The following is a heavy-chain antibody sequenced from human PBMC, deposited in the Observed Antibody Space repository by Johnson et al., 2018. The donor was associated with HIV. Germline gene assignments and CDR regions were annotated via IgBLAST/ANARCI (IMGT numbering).Heavy chain of an antibody. J-gene: IGHJ3*02. V-gene: IGHV3-33*03. Sequence: QVQVVESGGGVVQPGRSLRLSCAASGFTFRNYGMHWVRQAPGKGLEWVAVMWYDGSNKYYADSVRGRITISRDNSKNTLYLQMNSLRAEDTAVYYCAKSSRRDIDKDDAFDIWGQGTMVTVSS. CDR3: AKSSRRDIDKDDAFDI. CDR1: GFTFRNYG. CDR2: MWYDGSNK. D-gene: IGHD2-15*01.